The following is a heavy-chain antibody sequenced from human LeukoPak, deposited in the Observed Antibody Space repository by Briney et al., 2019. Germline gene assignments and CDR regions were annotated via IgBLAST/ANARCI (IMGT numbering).Heavy chain of an antibody. J-gene: IGHJ4*02. V-gene: IGHV3-30-3*01. CDR2: ISYDGNVK. CDR3: ARDRDTAMGL. CDR1: GFTFSNYA. D-gene: IGHD5-18*01. Sequence: SGGSQRLSCAASGFTFSNYAMHGVRQAPGKGLEWVAIISYDGNVKYYTDSVKGRFTISRDKSKNTLYLQMNSLRAEDTAVYYCARDRDTAMGLWGQGTLVTVSS.